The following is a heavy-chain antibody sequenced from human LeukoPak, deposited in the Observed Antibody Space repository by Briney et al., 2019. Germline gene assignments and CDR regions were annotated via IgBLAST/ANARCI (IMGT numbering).Heavy chain of an antibody. CDR2: IYYSGST. J-gene: IGHJ4*02. CDR1: GGSIRSGDYY. V-gene: IGHV4-30-4*01. Sequence: SETLSLTCTASGGSIRSGDYYWSWIRQPPGKGLEWIGYIYYSGSTYYNPSLKSRVTISVDTSKNQFSLKLSSVTAADTAVYYCARENRDTAMVPFDYWGQGTLVTVSS. D-gene: IGHD5-18*01. CDR3: ARENRDTAMVPFDY.